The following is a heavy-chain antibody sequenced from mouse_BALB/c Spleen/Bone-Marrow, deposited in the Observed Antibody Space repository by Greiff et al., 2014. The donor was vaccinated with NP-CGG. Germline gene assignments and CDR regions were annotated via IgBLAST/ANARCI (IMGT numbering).Heavy chain of an antibody. CDR3: VRRGNPIVYYSMDY. CDR2: ISCYNGAT. J-gene: IGHJ4*01. CDR1: GYSFTGYN. Sequence: LVKPGASVKISCTASGYSFTGYNMHWVKQSHGKSLEWIGYISCYNGATSYNQNFKGEATFTVDKSSSTAYMQFNSLTSEDSAVYYCVRRGNPIVYYSMDYWGQGTSVTVSS. V-gene: IGHV1S34*01.